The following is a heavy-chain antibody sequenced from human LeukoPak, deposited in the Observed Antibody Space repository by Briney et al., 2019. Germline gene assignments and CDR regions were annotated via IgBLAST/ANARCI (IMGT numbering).Heavy chain of an antibody. CDR2: ISYDGSNK. Sequence: PGGSLRLSCAASGFTFSSYGMHWVRQAPGKGLEWVAVISYDGSNKYYADSVKGRFTISRDNSKNTLYLQMNSLRAEDTAVYYCAKEPYDYWGQGTLVTVSS. V-gene: IGHV3-30*18. CDR1: GFTFSSYG. J-gene: IGHJ4*02. CDR3: AKEPYDY.